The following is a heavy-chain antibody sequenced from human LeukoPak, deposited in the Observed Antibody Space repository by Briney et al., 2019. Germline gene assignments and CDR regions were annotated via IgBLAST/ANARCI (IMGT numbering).Heavy chain of an antibody. J-gene: IGHJ4*02. V-gene: IGHV3-23*01. D-gene: IGHD6-25*01. CDR3: AKEGRAAHFDY. CDR1: EFSFSNYA. CDR2: ISGSGGST. Sequence: GGSLRLACEVSEFSFSNYAMSWVRQAPGKGLEWVSAISGSGGSTYYADSVKGRFTISRDNSKNTLYLQMNSLRAEDTAVYYCAKEGRAAHFDYWGQGTLVTVSS.